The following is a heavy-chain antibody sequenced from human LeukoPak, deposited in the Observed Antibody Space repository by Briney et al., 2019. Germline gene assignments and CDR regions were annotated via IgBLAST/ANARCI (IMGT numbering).Heavy chain of an antibody. CDR1: GFTFSSYG. J-gene: IGHJ5*02. Sequence: GGSLRLSCAASGFTFSSYGMHWVRQAPGKGLEWVAVISYDGSNKYYADSVKGRFTISRGNSKNTLYLQINSLRAEDTAIYYCAKDVWWSVSWGQGTLVTVSS. D-gene: IGHD2-8*02. V-gene: IGHV3-30*18. CDR3: AKDVWWSVS. CDR2: ISYDGSNK.